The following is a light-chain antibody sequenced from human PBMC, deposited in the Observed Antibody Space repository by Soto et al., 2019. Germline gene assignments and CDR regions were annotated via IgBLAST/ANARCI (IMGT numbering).Light chain of an antibody. V-gene: IGKV1-9*01. J-gene: IGKJ2*01. Sequence: IQLTQSPSSLSASVGDRVTITCRASQGISSYLAWYQQQPGKAPKLLIYAASTLQSGVPSRLSGSGSGTDFTLTISSLQPEDFATYYCQQLNSYPYTFGQGTKLEIK. CDR3: QQLNSYPYT. CDR2: AAS. CDR1: QGISSY.